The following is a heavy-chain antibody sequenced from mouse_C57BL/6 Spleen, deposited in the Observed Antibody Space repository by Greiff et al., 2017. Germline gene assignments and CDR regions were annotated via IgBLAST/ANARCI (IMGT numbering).Heavy chain of an antibody. CDR2: IYPSDSET. CDR3: ARSGYYGSLWYFDV. D-gene: IGHD1-1*01. V-gene: IGHV1-61*01. CDR1: GYTFTSYW. Sequence: QVQLQQPGAELVRPGSSVKLSCKASGYTFTSYWMDWVKQRPGQGLEWIGNIYPSDSETHYNQKFKDKATLTVDKSSSTAYMQLSSLTSEDSAVYYCARSGYYGSLWYFDVWGTGTTVTVSS. J-gene: IGHJ1*03.